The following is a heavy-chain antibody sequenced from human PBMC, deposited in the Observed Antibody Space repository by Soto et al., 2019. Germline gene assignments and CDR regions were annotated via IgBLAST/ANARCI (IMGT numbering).Heavy chain of an antibody. D-gene: IGHD1-1*01. V-gene: IGHV4-39*02. Sequence: PSETLSLTCTVSGGPIRSSSHYWGWIRQSPGTGLEWIGSIDESGDSYYNPSLKSRVTILVDTSKNQFSLKLMSVTGADSAIYYRAREGGYVDYWGQGTLVTVSS. CDR2: IDESGDS. CDR1: GGPIRSSSHY. J-gene: IGHJ4*02. CDR3: AREGGYVDY.